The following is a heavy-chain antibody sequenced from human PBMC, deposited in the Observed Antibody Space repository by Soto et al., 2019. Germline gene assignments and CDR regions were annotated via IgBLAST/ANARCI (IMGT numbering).Heavy chain of an antibody. CDR2: ISSNGGST. J-gene: IGHJ3*02. CDR1: GFTFSSYA. D-gene: IGHD2-2*01. Sequence: GGSLRLSCAASGFTFSSYAMHWVRQAPGKGLEYVSAISSNGGSTYYANSVKGRFTISRENSKNTLYLQMGSLRAEDMAVYYCARDLGYCSSTSCLTDAFDIWGQGTMVTVSS. V-gene: IGHV3-64*01. CDR3: ARDLGYCSSTSCLTDAFDI.